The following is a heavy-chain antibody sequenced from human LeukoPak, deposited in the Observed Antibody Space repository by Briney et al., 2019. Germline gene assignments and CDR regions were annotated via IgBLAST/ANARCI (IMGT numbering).Heavy chain of an antibody. D-gene: IGHD3-10*01. CDR1: GGSIRSSYYY. CDR2: IYDSGST. V-gene: IGHV4-39*01. CDR3: ASHYGP. Sequence: AETLCLTCAVSGGSIRSSYYYWGWIRQPPGKGREWIGSIYDSGSTYYNPSLKSRVTISVDTSKNQFSLKLDSVTAADTAEYYCASHYGPWGQGTLVTVSS. J-gene: IGHJ5*02.